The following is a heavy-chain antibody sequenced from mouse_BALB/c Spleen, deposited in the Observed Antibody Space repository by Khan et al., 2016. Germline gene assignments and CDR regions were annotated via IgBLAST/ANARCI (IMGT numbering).Heavy chain of an antibody. Sequence: VQLQQSGPELVKPGASVKMSCKASGYTFTSSVIHWVKQKPGQGLEWVGYVNPYHDGTKYNENFNGKATLTSDKSSSTAYMELSSLTAEDTTVYYCGRHDGNSLDYWGQGTILTVSS. CDR1: GYTFTSSV. J-gene: IGHJ2*01. CDR3: GRHDGNSLDY. V-gene: IGHV1S136*01. CDR2: VNPYHDGT. D-gene: IGHD2-1*01.